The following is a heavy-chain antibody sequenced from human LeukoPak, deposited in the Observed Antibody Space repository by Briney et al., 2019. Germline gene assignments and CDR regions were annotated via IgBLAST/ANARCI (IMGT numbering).Heavy chain of an antibody. V-gene: IGHV4-39*07. Sequence: SETLSLTCTVSGGSIRSSYYYWGWIRQPPGKGLEWIGSIYDSGSTYYNPSLKSRVTISVDTSKNQFSLKLSSVTAADTAVYYCARGRITMVRGVIRYYGMDVWGQGTTVTVSS. CDR1: GGSIRSSYYY. J-gene: IGHJ6*02. CDR2: IYDSGST. CDR3: ARGRITMVRGVIRYYGMDV. D-gene: IGHD3-10*01.